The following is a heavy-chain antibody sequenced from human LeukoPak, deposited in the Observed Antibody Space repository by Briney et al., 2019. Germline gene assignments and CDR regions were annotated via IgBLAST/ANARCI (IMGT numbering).Heavy chain of an antibody. V-gene: IGHV1-69*05. CDR3: ARGRIEDYVGFDP. CDR1: GGTFSSDV. Sequence: SAKVSCKASGGTFSSDVIRWVREAPGQGREWMGGIIPIFGAANSAQNFQGRVTITTDKATSTAYMELSSLRSEDTAVYYCARGRIEDYVGFDPWGQGTLVTVSS. CDR2: IIPIFGAA. D-gene: IGHD3-10*02. J-gene: IGHJ5*02.